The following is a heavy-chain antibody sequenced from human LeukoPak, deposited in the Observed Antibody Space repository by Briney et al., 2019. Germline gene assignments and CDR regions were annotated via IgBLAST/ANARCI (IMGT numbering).Heavy chain of an antibody. V-gene: IGHV3-48*04. D-gene: IGHD1-26*01. CDR1: GFTFSSYS. J-gene: IGHJ4*02. CDR3: ARGGGSYSFDY. CDR2: ISSGSSTI. Sequence: GGSLRLSCAASGFTFSSYSMNWVRQAPGKGLEWVSYISSGSSTIYYADSVKGRFTISRDNAKNSLYLQMNSLRAEDTAVYYCARGGGSYSFDYWGQGTLVTVSS.